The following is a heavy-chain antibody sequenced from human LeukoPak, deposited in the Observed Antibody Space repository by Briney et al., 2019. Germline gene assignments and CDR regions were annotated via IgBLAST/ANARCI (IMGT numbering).Heavy chain of an antibody. Sequence: SETLSLTCTVSGGSVSSGSYYWSWIRQSPGRGLEWIGYIYYSGSNSYNPSLKGRVTILLDTSKNQFSLRLNSVTAADTAIYYCARDRGGDFWSSYYDYWGQGTLVTVSS. CDR2: IYYSGSN. V-gene: IGHV4-61*01. CDR3: ARDRGGDFWSSYYDY. D-gene: IGHD3-3*01. CDR1: GGSVSSGSYY. J-gene: IGHJ4*02.